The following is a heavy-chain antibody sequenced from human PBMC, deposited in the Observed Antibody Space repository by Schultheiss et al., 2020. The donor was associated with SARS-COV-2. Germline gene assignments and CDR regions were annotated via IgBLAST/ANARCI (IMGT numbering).Heavy chain of an antibody. J-gene: IGHJ4*02. Sequence: GESLKISCAASGFTFSSYGMHWVRQAPGKGLEWVAVIWYDGSNKYYADSVKGRFTISRDNAKNSLYLQMNSLRAEDTAVYYCVRRGVVAAKRGNFDYWGQGTLVTVSS. D-gene: IGHD2-15*01. CDR2: IWYDGSNK. CDR1: GFTFSSYG. CDR3: VRRGVVAAKRGNFDY. V-gene: IGHV3-33*01.